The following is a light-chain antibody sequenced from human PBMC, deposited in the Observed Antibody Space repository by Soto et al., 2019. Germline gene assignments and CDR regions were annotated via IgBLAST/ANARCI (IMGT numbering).Light chain of an antibody. J-gene: IGKJ1*01. CDR2: GAS. V-gene: IGKV3-20*01. CDR3: QQYGSSPRT. CDR1: QSVGSSY. Sequence: NVLTQSPGTLSLSPGERATLSCRASQSVGSSYLAWYQQKPGQAPRLLIYGASIRATGIPDRFSGSGSGTDFTLTISRLEPEDFAVYYCQQYGSSPRTFGQGTKVDIK.